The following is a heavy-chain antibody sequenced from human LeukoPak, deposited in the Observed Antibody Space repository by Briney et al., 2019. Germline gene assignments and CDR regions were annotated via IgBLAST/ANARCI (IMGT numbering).Heavy chain of an antibody. CDR1: GFTFSSYA. V-gene: IGHV3-23*01. CDR3: AKGWDYFDY. CDR2: INGSGGGT. D-gene: IGHD1-26*01. J-gene: IGHJ4*02. Sequence: GGSLRLSCAASGFTFSSYAMNWVRQAPGKGLEWVSTINGSGGGTYYADSVKGRFTISRDTSKNTLYLQMNSLRAEDTAVYYCAKGWDYFDYWGQGTLVTVSS.